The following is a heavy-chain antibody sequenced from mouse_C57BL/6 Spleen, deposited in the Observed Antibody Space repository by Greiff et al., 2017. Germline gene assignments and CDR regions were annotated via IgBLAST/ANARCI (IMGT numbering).Heavy chain of an antibody. CDR2: IYPSDSET. CDR1: GYTFTSYW. V-gene: IGHV1-61*01. J-gene: IGHJ2*01. Sequence: QVQLQQPGAELVRPGSSVKLSCKASGYTFTSYWMDWVKQRPGQGLEWIGNIYPSDSETHYNQKFKDKATLTVDKSSSTAYMQLSSLTSEDSAVYYCARYRDYGSYFDYWGQGTTLTVSS. CDR3: ARYRDYGSYFDY. D-gene: IGHD1-1*01.